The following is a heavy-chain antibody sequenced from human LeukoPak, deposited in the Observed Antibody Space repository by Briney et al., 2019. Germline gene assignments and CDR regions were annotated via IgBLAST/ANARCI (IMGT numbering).Heavy chain of an antibody. D-gene: IGHD6-13*01. CDR1: GFIFDDYA. CDR3: AKPGSDSSSWHFDY. J-gene: IGHJ4*02. CDR2: ISWDGGSM. Sequence: GGSLRFSYAASGFIFDDYAMHWVRQAPGKGLEWISLISWDGGSMHYAESVKGRFTMSRDNSKNSLYLQMKRLRPEDTAFYYCAKPGSDSSSWHFDYWGQGTLVTVSS. V-gene: IGHV3-43D*03.